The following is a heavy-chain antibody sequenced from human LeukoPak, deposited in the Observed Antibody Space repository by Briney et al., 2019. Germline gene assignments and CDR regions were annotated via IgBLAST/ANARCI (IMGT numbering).Heavy chain of an antibody. D-gene: IGHD3-22*01. J-gene: IGHJ3*02. V-gene: IGHV4-59*08. CDR1: GGSIGSYY. CDR3: ARVRYYDSSGYYYVAFDI. Sequence: PSETLSLTCTVSGGSIGSYYWTWIRQTPNKGLEWIGYIHHTGSTNYNPSLKSRVTMPLDTSKNQFSLKLSSVTAADTAVYYCARVRYYDSSGYYYVAFDIWGQGTMVTVSS. CDR2: IHHTGST.